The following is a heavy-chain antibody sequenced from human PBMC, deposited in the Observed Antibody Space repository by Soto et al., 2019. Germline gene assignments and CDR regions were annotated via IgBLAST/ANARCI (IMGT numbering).Heavy chain of an antibody. CDR3: ARVPSSGWPYVFDY. CDR2: IGSSSVTI. V-gene: IGHV3-48*01. D-gene: IGHD6-19*01. Sequence: GGSLRLSCAASGFTLSNYVMNWVRQAPGKGLEWISCIGSSSVTIFHADSVKGRFTISRDSAKNSLYLQMNSLRAEDTAMYYWARVPSSGWPYVFDYWGLGTLVTFSS. J-gene: IGHJ4*02. CDR1: GFTLSNYV.